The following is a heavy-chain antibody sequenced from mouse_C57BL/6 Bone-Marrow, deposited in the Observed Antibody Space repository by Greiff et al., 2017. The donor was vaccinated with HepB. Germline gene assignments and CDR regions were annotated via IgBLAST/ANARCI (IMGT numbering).Heavy chain of an antibody. CDR2: IDPSDSYT. CDR3: AENYYGSSHWYFDV. J-gene: IGHJ1*03. D-gene: IGHD1-1*01. Sequence: QVQLQQPGAELVKPWASVKLSCKASGYTFTSYWMQWVKQRPGQGLEWIGEIDPSDSYTNYNQKFKGKATLNVDTSSSTAYMQLSSLTSEDSAVYYCAENYYGSSHWYFDVWGTGTTVTVSS. CDR1: GYTFTSYW. V-gene: IGHV1-50*01.